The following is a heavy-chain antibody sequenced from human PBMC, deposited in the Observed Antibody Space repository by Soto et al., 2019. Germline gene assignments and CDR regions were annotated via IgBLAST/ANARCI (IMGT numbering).Heavy chain of an antibody. CDR1: GFTFSIYW. D-gene: IGHD1-1*01. CDR3: ARETGADGYNY. V-gene: IGHV3-74*01. CDR2: IDPDGGTT. Sequence: EVQLVESGGGLVQPGESLRLSCAASGFTFSIYWMHWVHQVPGKGLVWVSRIDPDGGTTSYADSVKGRFTISRDNARNTLYLQMNSLRAEDTAVYYCARETGADGYNYWGQGTLVTVSS. J-gene: IGHJ4*02.